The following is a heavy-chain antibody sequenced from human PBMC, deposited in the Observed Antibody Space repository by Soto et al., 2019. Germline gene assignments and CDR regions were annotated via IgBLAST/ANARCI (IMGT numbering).Heavy chain of an antibody. D-gene: IGHD3-10*01. Sequence: QVQLVESGGGVVQPGRSLRLSCAASGFTFSSYAMHWVRQAPGKGLEWVAVISYDGSNKYYADSVKGRCTISRDNSKNTLYLQMNSLRAEDTAVYYCARVYYYGSGNPDGAFDIWGQGTMVTVSS. CDR2: ISYDGSNK. J-gene: IGHJ3*02. V-gene: IGHV3-30-3*01. CDR1: GFTFSSYA. CDR3: ARVYYYGSGNPDGAFDI.